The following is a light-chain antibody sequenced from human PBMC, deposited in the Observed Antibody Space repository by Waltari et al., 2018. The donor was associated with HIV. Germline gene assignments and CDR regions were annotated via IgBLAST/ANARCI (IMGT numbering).Light chain of an antibody. V-gene: IGLV2-11*01. Sequence: VSGSPGQSVTISCTGTSSDVGGYNYVSWYQQHPGKAPKLMIYDVSKRPSGVPDRFSGSKSGNTASLTISGLQAEDEADYYCCSYAGSYKVFGTGTKVTVL. CDR2: DVS. CDR1: SSDVGGYNY. J-gene: IGLJ1*01. CDR3: CSYAGSYKV.